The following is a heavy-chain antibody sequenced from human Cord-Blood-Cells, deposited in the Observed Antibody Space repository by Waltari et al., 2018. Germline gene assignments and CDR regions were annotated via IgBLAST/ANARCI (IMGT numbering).Heavy chain of an antibody. CDR3: ARARGRDFDY. CDR1: GGSFSGYY. J-gene: IGHJ4*02. D-gene: IGHD2-15*01. Sequence: QVQLQQWGAGLLKPLETLSLTCAVYGGSFSGYYWSWIRQPPGKGLEWIGEINHSGSTNYNPALKGGVTISGDTSKNQFSLKLSSVTAADTAVYYCARARGRDFDYWGQGTLVTVSS. V-gene: IGHV4-34*01. CDR2: INHSGST.